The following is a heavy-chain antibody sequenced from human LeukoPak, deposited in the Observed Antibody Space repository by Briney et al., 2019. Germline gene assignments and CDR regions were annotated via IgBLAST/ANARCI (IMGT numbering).Heavy chain of an antibody. CDR2: ISSSSSTI. D-gene: IGHD3-3*01. J-gene: IGHJ6*03. Sequence: GGSLRLSCAASGFTFSSYSMNWVRQAPGKGLEWVSYISSSSSTIYYADSVKGRFTISRDNAKNSLYLQMNSLRAEDTAVYYCAREERFLEWLAIYYYYYMDVWGKGTTVTVSS. V-gene: IGHV3-48*04. CDR3: AREERFLEWLAIYYYYYMDV. CDR1: GFTFSSYS.